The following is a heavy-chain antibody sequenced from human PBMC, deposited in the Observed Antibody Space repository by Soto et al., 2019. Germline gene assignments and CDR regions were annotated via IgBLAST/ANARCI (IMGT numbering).Heavy chain of an antibody. D-gene: IGHD3-10*01. Sequence: PGPSLTISCERSGYSFTNCWIGSVRQMTGKGLEWIGIIYAGDSDTKYSPSFQDQVTISVDKSISTAYLQWSSLKASDTAMYYCERTVWFRELSYYMDVWGKGTTVTVSS. CDR2: IYAGDSDT. J-gene: IGHJ6*03. CDR3: ERTVWFRELSYYMDV. V-gene: IGHV5-51*01. CDR1: GYSFTNCW.